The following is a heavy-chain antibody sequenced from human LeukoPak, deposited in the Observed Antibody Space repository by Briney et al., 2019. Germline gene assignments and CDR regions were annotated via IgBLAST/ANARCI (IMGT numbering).Heavy chain of an antibody. CDR1: GGSISSYY. J-gene: IGHJ6*03. CDR3: ARDEIPTYYYDSSGYYQYYYYYMDV. CDR2: IYTSGST. D-gene: IGHD3-22*01. Sequence: PSETLSLTCTVSGGSISSYYWGWIRQPAGKGLEWIGRIYTSGSTNYNPSLKSRVTMSVDTSKNQFSLKLSSVTAADTAVYYCARDEIPTYYYDSSGYYQYYYYYMDVWGKGTTVTVSS. V-gene: IGHV4-4*07.